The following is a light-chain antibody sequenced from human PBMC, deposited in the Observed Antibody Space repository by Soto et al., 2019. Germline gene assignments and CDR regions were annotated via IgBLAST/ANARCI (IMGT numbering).Light chain of an antibody. J-gene: IGKJ5*01. CDR2: KAS. V-gene: IGKV1-5*03. CDR1: QSISTS. CDR3: QQYSNWPPIT. Sequence: DIQMTQSPSTLSASVGDRVTMTCRASQSISTSLAWCQHKPGKAPKLLIYKASTLQSGVPSRFSGSGSGTEFTLTTSSLQSEDFAVYYCQQYSNWPPITFGQGTRLEIK.